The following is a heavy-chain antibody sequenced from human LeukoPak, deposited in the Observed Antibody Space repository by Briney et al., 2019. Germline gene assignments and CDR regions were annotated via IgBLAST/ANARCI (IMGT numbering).Heavy chain of an antibody. CDR1: GFTFSSYG. CDR3: RYFLPHFDY. CDR2: ISYDGSNK. Sequence: GGPLRLSCAASGFTFSSYGMHWVRQAPGKGLEWVAVISYDGSNKYYADSVKGRFTISRDNSKNTLYLQMNSLRAEDTAVYYCRYFLPHFDYWGQGTLVTVSS. D-gene: IGHD2/OR15-2a*01. V-gene: IGHV3-30*03. J-gene: IGHJ4*02.